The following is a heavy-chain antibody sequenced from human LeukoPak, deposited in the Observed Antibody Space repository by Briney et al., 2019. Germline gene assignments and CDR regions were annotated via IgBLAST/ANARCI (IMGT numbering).Heavy chain of an antibody. CDR1: GGSISSYY. Sequence: SETLSLTCTVSGGSISSYYWSWIQQPPGKGLEWIGYIYYSGSTNYNPSLKSRVTISVDTSKNQFSLKLSSVTAADTAVYYCARTGYSYGIDYWGQGTLVTVSS. CDR2: IYYSGST. CDR3: ARTGYSYGIDY. J-gene: IGHJ4*02. V-gene: IGHV4-59*08. D-gene: IGHD5-18*01.